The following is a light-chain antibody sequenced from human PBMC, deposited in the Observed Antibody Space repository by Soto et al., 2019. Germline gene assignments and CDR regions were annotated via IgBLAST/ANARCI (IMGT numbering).Light chain of an antibody. CDR2: RTT. CDR3: ATWDDYLSTPL. V-gene: IGLV1-47*01. J-gene: IGLJ3*02. Sequence: QSVLAQTPSASGTPGQTVTISCSGSISNIRGNYVYWYQQLPGTAPKLLIYRTTQRPTGVPGRFSGSKSGTSASLVISGLRSDDEGDYFCATWDDYLSTPLFGGGTKVTVL. CDR1: ISNIRGNY.